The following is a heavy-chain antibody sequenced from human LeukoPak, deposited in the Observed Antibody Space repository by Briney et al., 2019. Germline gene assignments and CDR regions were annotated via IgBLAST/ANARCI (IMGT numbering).Heavy chain of an antibody. CDR1: GGTFSSYA. CDR2: IIPIFGTA. Sequence: GASVKVSCKASGGTFSSYAISWVRQAPGQGLEWMGGIIPIFGTANYAQKFQGRVTITADESTSTAYMGLSSLRSEDTAVYYCARLPYCSSTSCYRPPEGMDVWSQGTTVTVSS. J-gene: IGHJ6*02. CDR3: ARLPYCSSTSCYRPPEGMDV. V-gene: IGHV1-69*13. D-gene: IGHD2-2*01.